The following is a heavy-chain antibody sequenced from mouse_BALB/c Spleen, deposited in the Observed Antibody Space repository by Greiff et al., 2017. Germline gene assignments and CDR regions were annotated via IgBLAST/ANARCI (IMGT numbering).Heavy chain of an antibody. CDR2: INSNGGST. CDR3: ARDLYDYYAMDY. Sequence: EVQGVESGGGLVQPGGSLKLSCAASGFTFSSYGMSWVRQTPDKRLELVATINSNGGSTYYPDSVKGRFTISRDNAKNTLYLQMSSLKSEDTAMYYCARDLYDYYAMDYWGQGTSVTVSS. D-gene: IGHD1-1*01. J-gene: IGHJ4*01. V-gene: IGHV5-6-3*01. CDR1: GFTFSSYG.